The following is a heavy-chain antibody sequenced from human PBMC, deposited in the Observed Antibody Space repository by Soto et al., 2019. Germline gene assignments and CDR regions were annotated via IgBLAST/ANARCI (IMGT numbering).Heavy chain of an antibody. Sequence: QVQLVQSGAEVTKPGSSVKVSCKASGGTFSSYAISWVRQAPGQGLEWMGGIIPIFGTANYAQKFQGRVTITADESTSTAYMELSGLRSEDTAVYYCARADCGGDCYPVSRWGQGTLVTVSS. V-gene: IGHV1-69*01. CDR2: IIPIFGTA. D-gene: IGHD2-21*02. CDR3: ARADCGGDCYPVSR. CDR1: GGTFSSYA. J-gene: IGHJ4*02.